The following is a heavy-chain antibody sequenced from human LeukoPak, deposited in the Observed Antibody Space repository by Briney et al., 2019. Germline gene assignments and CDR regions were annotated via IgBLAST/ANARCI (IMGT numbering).Heavy chain of an antibody. CDR2: ISSSSSTI. J-gene: IGHJ6*02. CDR1: GFTFSSYS. Sequence: GGSLRLSCAASGFTFSSYSMNWVRQAPGKGLEWVSYISSSSSTIYYADSVKGRFTISRDNAKNSLYLQMNSLRAEDTALYYCAKDIGPYYYGSGSYQAAYYYYGMDVWGQGTTVTVSS. D-gene: IGHD3-10*01. CDR3: AKDIGPYYYGSGSYQAAYYYYGMDV. V-gene: IGHV3-48*04.